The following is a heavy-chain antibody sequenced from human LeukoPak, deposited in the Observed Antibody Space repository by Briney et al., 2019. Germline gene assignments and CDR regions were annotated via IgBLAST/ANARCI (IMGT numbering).Heavy chain of an antibody. D-gene: IGHD6-13*01. CDR1: GGSFSGYY. CDR2: INHSGST. V-gene: IGHV4-34*01. CDR3: ARVESSSWTIDY. J-gene: IGHJ4*02. Sequence: PSETLSLTCAVYGGSFSGYYWSWIRQPPGKGLEWIGEINHSGSTNYNPSLKSRVTISVDTSKNQFSLKLSSVTAADTAVYYCARVESSSWTIDYWGQGTLVTVSS.